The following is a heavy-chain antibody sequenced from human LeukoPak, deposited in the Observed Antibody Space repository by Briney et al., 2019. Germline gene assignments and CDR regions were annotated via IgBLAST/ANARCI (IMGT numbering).Heavy chain of an antibody. D-gene: IGHD4/OR15-4a*01. V-gene: IGHV3-23*01. Sequence: GGSLRLSCAASGFTFSSYAMSWVRRAPGKGLEWVSAISGGGANSYYADSVKGRFTISRDNSKDTLYLQMNSLGAEDTAVYYCARDLVPAGAKRPVGHWGQGTLVTVSS. CDR1: GFTFSSYA. CDR2: ISGGGANS. CDR3: ARDLVPAGAKRPVGH. J-gene: IGHJ4*02.